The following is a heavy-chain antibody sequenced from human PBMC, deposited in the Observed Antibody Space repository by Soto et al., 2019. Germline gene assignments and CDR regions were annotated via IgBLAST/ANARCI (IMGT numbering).Heavy chain of an antibody. J-gene: IGHJ4*02. V-gene: IGHV4-39*07. CDR2: INHSGST. CDR1: GDSISNSRFY. CDR3: ARDKITGLFDY. Sequence: SETLSLTCSVSGDSISNSRFYWNWIRQPPGKGLEWIGEINHSGSTNYNPSLKSRFTISVDTSKNQFSLKLSSVTAADTAVYYCARDKITGLFDYWGQGTLVT. D-gene: IGHD2-8*02.